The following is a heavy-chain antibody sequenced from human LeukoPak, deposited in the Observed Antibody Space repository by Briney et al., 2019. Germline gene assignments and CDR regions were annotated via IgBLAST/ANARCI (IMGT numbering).Heavy chain of an antibody. Sequence: ASVKVSCKASGYTFTSYGISWVRQAPGQGLEWMGWISAYNGNTNYAQKLQGRVTMTTDTSTSTAYMELRSLRSEDTAVYYCARSFLGYCSGGSCYSDYWGQGTLDTVSS. J-gene: IGHJ4*02. D-gene: IGHD2-15*01. CDR1: GYTFTSYG. CDR2: ISAYNGNT. V-gene: IGHV1-18*01. CDR3: ARSFLGYCSGGSCYSDY.